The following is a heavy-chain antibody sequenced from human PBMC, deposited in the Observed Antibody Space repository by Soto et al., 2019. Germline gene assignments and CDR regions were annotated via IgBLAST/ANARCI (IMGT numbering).Heavy chain of an antibody. CDR3: AREGGVYYYYMDV. CDR2: INHSGST. V-gene: IGHV4-34*01. J-gene: IGHJ6*03. D-gene: IGHD3-16*01. CDR1: GGSFSGYY. Sequence: SETLSLTCAVYGGSFSGYYWSWIRQPPGKGLEWIGEINHSGSTNYNPSLKSRGTISVDTSKNQFSLKLSSVTAADTAVYYCAREGGVYYYYMDVWGKGTTVTVSS.